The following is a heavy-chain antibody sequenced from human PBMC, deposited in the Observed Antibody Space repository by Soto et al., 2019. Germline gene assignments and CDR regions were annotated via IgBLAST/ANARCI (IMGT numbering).Heavy chain of an antibody. Sequence: LSLTCAVYGGSFSGYYWSWIRQPPGKGLEWIGSIYYSGSTYYNPSLKSRVTISRDNAQNTVYLQMNRLRAEDTAVYYCARVAVVTRGIDSWGRGTLVTVSS. CDR1: GGSFSGYY. CDR2: IYYSGST. J-gene: IGHJ4*02. CDR3: ARVAVVTRGIDS. V-gene: IGHV4-34*01. D-gene: IGHD6-19*01.